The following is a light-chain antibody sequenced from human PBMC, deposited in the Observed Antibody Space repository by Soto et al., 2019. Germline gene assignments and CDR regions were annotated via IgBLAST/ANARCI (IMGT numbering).Light chain of an antibody. V-gene: IGKV3-20*01. Sequence: EIVLTQSPGALSLSPGERASLSCRASQRVSSSYLAWYQQKPGQAPGLLIYGASSRATGIPDRFSGSGSGTDFTLTISRLEPEDFAVYYCQQYGSSPRVYTFGQGTKLEIK. CDR3: QQYGSSPRVYT. CDR1: QRVSSSY. J-gene: IGKJ2*01. CDR2: GAS.